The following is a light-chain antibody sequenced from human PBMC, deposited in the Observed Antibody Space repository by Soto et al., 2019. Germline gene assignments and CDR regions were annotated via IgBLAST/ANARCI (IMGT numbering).Light chain of an antibody. V-gene: IGKV3-20*01. CDR2: GAS. CDR3: QQYGSSGT. CDR1: QSVSNNY. J-gene: IGKJ1*01. Sequence: IVLSQSPGTLSLSTGEGATLPCRASQSVSNNYLAWYQQKPGKAPRLLIYGASNRATGIPDRFSGSGAGTDFTLTIRRLEPEYFAVYYCQQYGSSGTFGQGTKVEIK.